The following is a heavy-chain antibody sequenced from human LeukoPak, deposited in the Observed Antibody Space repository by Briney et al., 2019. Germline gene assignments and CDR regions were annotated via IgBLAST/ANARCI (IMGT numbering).Heavy chain of an antibody. CDR3: AKEGGANDGYFDY. CDR2: ISGSGGST. Sequence: PGGSLRLPCAASGFTFSSYAMSWVRQAPGKGLEWVSAISGSGGSTYYADSVKGRFTISRDNSKNTLYLQMNSLRTEDTAVYYCAKEGGANDGYFDYWGQGTLVTVSS. CDR1: GFTFSSYA. D-gene: IGHD6-13*01. J-gene: IGHJ4*02. V-gene: IGHV3-23*01.